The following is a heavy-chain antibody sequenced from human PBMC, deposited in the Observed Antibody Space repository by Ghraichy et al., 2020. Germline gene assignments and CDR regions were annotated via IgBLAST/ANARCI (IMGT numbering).Heavy chain of an antibody. CDR3: ARDTMAASIETWG. Sequence: GGSLRLSCAASGVTVRNNYMSWVRQAQGKGLEWVSVIYSGGRTDYADSVKGRFTISRDNSKNTLYLQMNSLRVEDTAVYYCARDTMAASIETWGWGQGTLFTVSS. J-gene: IGHJ4*02. V-gene: IGHV3-66*01. CDR1: GVTVRNNY. CDR2: IYSGGRT. D-gene: IGHD5-24*01.